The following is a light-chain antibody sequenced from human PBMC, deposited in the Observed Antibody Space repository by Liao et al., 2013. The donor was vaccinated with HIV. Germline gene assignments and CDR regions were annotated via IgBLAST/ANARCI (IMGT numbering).Light chain of an antibody. CDR2: QDT. V-gene: IGLV3-21*04. Sequence: SYELTQPPSVSVAPGKTARITCGGNNIGSKSVHWYQQKPGQAPVLVIYQDTKRPSGIPERFSGSNSGSTATLTISGTQAMDEADYYCQVWDTSSAHQVFGGGTKLTVL. CDR3: QVWDTSSAHQV. CDR1: NIGSKS. J-gene: IGLJ3*02.